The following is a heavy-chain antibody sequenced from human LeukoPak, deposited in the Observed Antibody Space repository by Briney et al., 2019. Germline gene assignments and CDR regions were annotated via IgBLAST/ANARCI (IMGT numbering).Heavy chain of an antibody. CDR1: GGSFSGYY. Sequence: PSETLSLTCAVSGGSFSGYYWSWIRQPPGKGLEWIGEIKHSGSTNYNPSLTSRVTISVDTSTNQFSLKVSSVTAADTAVYYCARTTGFWSGYYPYYFDYWGQGTLVTVSS. CDR3: ARTTGFWSGYYPYYFDY. CDR2: IKHSGST. J-gene: IGHJ4*02. V-gene: IGHV4-34*01. D-gene: IGHD3-3*01.